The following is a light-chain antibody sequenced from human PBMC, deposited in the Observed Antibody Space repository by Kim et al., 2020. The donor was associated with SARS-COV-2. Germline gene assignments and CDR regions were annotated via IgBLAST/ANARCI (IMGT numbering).Light chain of an antibody. CDR3: SSYTSSSTYV. Sequence: QSALTQPPSVSGSPGQSVTISCTGTSSDVGNYNRVSWYQQSPGTAPKLMIYEVNNRPSGVPDRFSGSKSDNTASLTISGLQAEDEADYYCSSYTSSSTYVFGTGTKVTVL. CDR2: EVN. CDR1: SSDVGNYNR. J-gene: IGLJ1*01. V-gene: IGLV2-18*02.